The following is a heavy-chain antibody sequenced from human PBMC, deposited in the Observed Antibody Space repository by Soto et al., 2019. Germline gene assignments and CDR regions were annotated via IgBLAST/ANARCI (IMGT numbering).Heavy chain of an antibody. Sequence: GASVKVSCKASGGTFSSYAISWVRQAPGQGLEWMGGIIPIFGTANYAQKFQGRVTITADESTSTAYMELSSLRSEDTAVYYCARDGYRGPGYSSRWYYYYYGMDVWGQGTTVTVYS. CDR2: IIPIFGTA. CDR3: ARDGYRGPGYSSRWYYYYYGMDV. D-gene: IGHD6-13*01. V-gene: IGHV1-69*13. J-gene: IGHJ6*02. CDR1: GGTFSSYA.